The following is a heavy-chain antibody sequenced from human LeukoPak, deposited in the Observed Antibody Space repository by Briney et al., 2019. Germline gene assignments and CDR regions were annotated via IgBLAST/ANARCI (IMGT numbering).Heavy chain of an antibody. Sequence: SETLSLTCTVSGGSISSFYWTWIRQTAGKGLEWIGRIYASGNADYNPFLKSQVTMSVDTSKNQFSLKLTSVTAADTAVYYCAREPTLWGQGTLVTVSS. V-gene: IGHV4-4*07. J-gene: IGHJ4*02. CDR2: IYASGNA. CDR1: GGSISSFY. CDR3: AREPTL.